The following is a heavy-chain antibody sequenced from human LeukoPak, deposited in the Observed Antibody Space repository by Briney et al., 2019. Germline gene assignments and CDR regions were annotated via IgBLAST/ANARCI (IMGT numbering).Heavy chain of an antibody. Sequence: ASVKVSCKASGYTFTRYAISWVRQAPGHGLEWMGWISAYNGNTNYAQKLQGRVTMTPDTSTSTAYMQLRSLRSDDTAEYYCARDRVGYCSGGSCYYGMDVWGQGTTVTVSS. D-gene: IGHD2-15*01. J-gene: IGHJ6*02. CDR2: ISAYNGNT. CDR3: ARDRVGYCSGGSCYYGMDV. V-gene: IGHV1-18*01. CDR1: GYTFTRYA.